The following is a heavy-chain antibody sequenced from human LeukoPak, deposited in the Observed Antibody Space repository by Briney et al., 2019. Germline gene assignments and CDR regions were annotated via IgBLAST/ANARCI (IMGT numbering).Heavy chain of an antibody. D-gene: IGHD4/OR15-4a*01. Sequence: GGSLRLSCVASGFTFSSYWMSWVRQAPGKGLDWVANIKQDGGEKYYVDSVKGRFTISRDNAKNSLYLQMNSLRAEDTAVYYCARVHGAYPFDSWGQGTLVTVSS. J-gene: IGHJ4*02. CDR3: ARVHGAYPFDS. CDR1: GFTFSSYW. V-gene: IGHV3-7*01. CDR2: IKQDGGEK.